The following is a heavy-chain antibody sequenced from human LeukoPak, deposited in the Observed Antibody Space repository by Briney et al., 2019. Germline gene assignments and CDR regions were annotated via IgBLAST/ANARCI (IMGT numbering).Heavy chain of an antibody. CDR1: GYTFSSYG. V-gene: IGHV1-18*01. Sequence: ASVTVSCKASGYTFSSYGISWVRQAPGQGLEWMGWISAYNGNTYYAQNLQGRVTMTTDTSTSTAYMEVRSLRSDDTAVYYCARSGYCSSTSCYLNYYYYYYMDVWGKGTTVTISS. CDR3: ARSGYCSSTSCYLNYYYYYYMDV. CDR2: ISAYNGNT. D-gene: IGHD2-2*01. J-gene: IGHJ6*03.